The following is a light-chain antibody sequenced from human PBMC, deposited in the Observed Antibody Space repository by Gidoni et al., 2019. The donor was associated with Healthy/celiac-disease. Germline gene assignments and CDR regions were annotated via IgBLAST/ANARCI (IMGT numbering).Light chain of an antibody. CDR3: QQYNNWPPLT. CDR1: QSVSSN. J-gene: IGKJ4*01. V-gene: IGKV3-15*01. CDR2: GAS. Sequence: EIVMTQSAATLSVSPGERATLSCRASQSVSSNSAWYQQKPGQAPRLLIYGASTRATGIPARFSGSGSGTEFTLTISSLQSEDFAVYYCQQYNNWPPLTFGGGTKVEIK.